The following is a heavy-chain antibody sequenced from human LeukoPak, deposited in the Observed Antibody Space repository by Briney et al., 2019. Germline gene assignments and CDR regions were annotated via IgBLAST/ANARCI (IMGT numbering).Heavy chain of an antibody. J-gene: IGHJ3*02. CDR3: ATRVVGYCSGGSCPDGAFDI. D-gene: IGHD2-15*01. V-gene: IGHV1-8*01. CDR1: GYTFTSYD. CDR2: MNPNSGNT. Sequence: GASVKVSCKASGYTFTSYDINWVRQATGQGLEWMGWMNPNSGNTGYAQKFQGRVTMTRNTSTSTAYMELSSLRSEDTAVYYCATRVVGYCSGGSCPDGAFDIWGQGTMVTVSS.